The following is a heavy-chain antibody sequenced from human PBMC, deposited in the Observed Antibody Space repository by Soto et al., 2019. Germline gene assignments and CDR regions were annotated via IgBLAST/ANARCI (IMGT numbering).Heavy chain of an antibody. J-gene: IGHJ6*02. V-gene: IGHV3-33*01. CDR3: ARDPHPTAGGYYYYGMDV. D-gene: IGHD4-17*01. CDR1: GFTFSSYG. CDR2: IWYDGSNK. Sequence: QTGGSLRLSCAASGFTFSSYGMHWVRQAPGKGLEWVAVIWYDGSNKYYADSVKGRFTISRDNSKNTLYLQMNSLRAEDTAVYYCARDPHPTAGGYYYYGMDVWGQGTTVTVSS.